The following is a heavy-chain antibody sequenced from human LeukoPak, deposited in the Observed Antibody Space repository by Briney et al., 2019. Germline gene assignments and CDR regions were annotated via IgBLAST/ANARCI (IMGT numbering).Heavy chain of an antibody. V-gene: IGHV3-9*01. CDR1: GFTFDDYA. CDR3: AKDSPPKIYCSGGSCYPLDYYYYGMDV. D-gene: IGHD2-15*01. CDR2: ISWNSGSI. J-gene: IGHJ6*02. Sequence: GGSLRLSCAASGFTFDDYAMHWVRQAPGKGLEWVSGISWNSGSIGYADSVKGRFTISRDNAKNSLYLQMNSLRAEDTALYYCAKDSPPKIYCSGGSCYPLDYYYYGMDVWGQGTTVTVSS.